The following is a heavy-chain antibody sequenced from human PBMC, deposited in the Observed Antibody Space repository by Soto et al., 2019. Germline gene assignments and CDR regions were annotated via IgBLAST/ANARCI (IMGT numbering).Heavy chain of an antibody. J-gene: IGHJ4*02. V-gene: IGHV1-69*12. Sequence: QVQLVQSGAEVKKPGSSVKVSCKASGGTFSSYAISWVRQAPGQGLEWMGGIIPIFGTANYAQKCQGRVTITADESTSTAYMELSRLRSEDTAVYYCARGRDGYNYEDGFDYWGQGTLVTVSS. D-gene: IGHD5-12*01. CDR2: IIPIFGTA. CDR1: GGTFSSYA. CDR3: ARGRDGYNYEDGFDY.